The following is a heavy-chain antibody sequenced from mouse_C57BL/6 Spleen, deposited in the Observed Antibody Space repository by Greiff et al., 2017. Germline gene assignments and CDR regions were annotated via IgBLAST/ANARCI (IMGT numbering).Heavy chain of an antibody. Sequence: QVQLQQPGAELVKPGASVKMSCKASGYTFTSYWITWVKQRPGQGLEWIGDIYPGSGSTNYNAKFKSKATLTVDTSSSTAYMQLSSLTSEDSAVYYCARGDYYGSSYDYWGQGTTLTVSS. CDR2: IYPGSGST. J-gene: IGHJ2*01. CDR1: GYTFTSYW. V-gene: IGHV1-55*01. CDR3: ARGDYYGSSYDY. D-gene: IGHD1-1*01.